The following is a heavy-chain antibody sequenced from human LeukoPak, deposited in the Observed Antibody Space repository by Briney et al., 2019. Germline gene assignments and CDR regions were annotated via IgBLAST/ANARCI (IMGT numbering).Heavy chain of an antibody. D-gene: IGHD3-16*01. J-gene: IGHJ6*03. V-gene: IGHV4-4*07. CDR1: AGSVSSSN. CDR2: IHTSGRT. Sequence: PSETLSLTCTVSAGSVSSSNWNWIRQPAGKGLGWIGHIHTSGRTNYNPSLKSRITMSVDTSKNQFSLDLSAVTAADTAVYYCARVRRFFRVAEDYYMDVWGKGTTVTVSS. CDR3: ARVRRFFRVAEDYYMDV.